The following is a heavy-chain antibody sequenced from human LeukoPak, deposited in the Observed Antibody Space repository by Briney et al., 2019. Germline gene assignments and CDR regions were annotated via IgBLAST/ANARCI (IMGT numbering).Heavy chain of an antibody. CDR1: GFSFSDYG. Sequence: PGGSLRLSCEASGFSFSDYGMHWVRQAPGKGLEWVAFIRFDGTNTKYADSVKGRFTISRDNSKNTVHLQMDRLSAEDTATYYCAKDPARQPRYNWNQYYFDYWGQGTLVIVSS. V-gene: IGHV3-30*02. CDR3: AKDPARQPRYNWNQYYFDY. J-gene: IGHJ4*02. CDR2: IRFDGTNT. D-gene: IGHD1-20*01.